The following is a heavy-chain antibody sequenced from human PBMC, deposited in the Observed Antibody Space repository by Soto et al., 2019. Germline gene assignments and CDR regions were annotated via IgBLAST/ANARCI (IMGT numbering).Heavy chain of an antibody. CDR3: ARGSVVVTAIGY. CDR1: GGSISSYY. J-gene: IGHJ4*02. Sequence: SETLSLTCTVSGGSISSYYWSWIRQPPGKGLEWIGYIYYSGSTNYNPSLKSRVTISVDTSKNQFSLKLSSVTAADTAVYYCARGSVVVTAIGYWGQGTLVTVSS. CDR2: IYYSGST. D-gene: IGHD2-21*02. V-gene: IGHV4-59*01.